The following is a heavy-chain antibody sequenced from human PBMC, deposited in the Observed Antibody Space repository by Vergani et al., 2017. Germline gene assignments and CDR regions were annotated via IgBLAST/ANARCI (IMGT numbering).Heavy chain of an antibody. Sequence: QVQLVQSGAEVKKPGASVKVSCKASGYTFTSYDINWVRQATGQGLEWMGWMNPNSGNTGYAQKFQGRVTMTRNTSISTACMELSSLRSEDTAVYYCAIDIGGNLRYVDWYLGSDAFDIWGQGTMVTVSS. V-gene: IGHV1-8*01. CDR2: MNPNSGNT. D-gene: IGHD3-9*01. J-gene: IGHJ3*02. CDR3: AIDIGGNLRYVDWYLGSDAFDI. CDR1: GYTFTSYD.